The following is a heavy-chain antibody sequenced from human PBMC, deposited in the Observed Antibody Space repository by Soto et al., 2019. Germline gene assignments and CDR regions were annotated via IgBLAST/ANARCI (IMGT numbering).Heavy chain of an antibody. CDR2: IHHSGST. J-gene: IGHJ4*02. CDR1: VGSISGYY. Sequence: SETLSLTCTVSVGSISGYYWNWIRQPPGKGLEWIGYIHHSGSTNYHPSIKSRVTMSVDTSKSQFSLKLSSVTAADTAVYYCARGYYDILTGYYMPVWGQGTLVTVSS. CDR3: ARGYYDILTGYYMPV. D-gene: IGHD3-9*01. V-gene: IGHV4-59*01.